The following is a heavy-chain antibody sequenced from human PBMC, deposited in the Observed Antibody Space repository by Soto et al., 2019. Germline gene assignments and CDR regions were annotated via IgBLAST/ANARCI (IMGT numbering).Heavy chain of an antibody. Sequence: GGTNYAQKFQGWVTMTRDTSISTAYMELSRLRSDDTAVYYCARGKNYYDSSGLFDAFDIWGQGTMVTVSS. CDR2: GGT. D-gene: IGHD3-22*01. J-gene: IGHJ3*02. V-gene: IGHV1-2*04. CDR3: ARGKNYYDSSGLFDAFDI.